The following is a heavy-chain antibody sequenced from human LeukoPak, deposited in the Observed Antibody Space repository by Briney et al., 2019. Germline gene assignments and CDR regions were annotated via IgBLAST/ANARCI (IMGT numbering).Heavy chain of an antibody. CDR3: ARASGWYAYYFDY. D-gene: IGHD6-19*01. CDR1: GGSINNHY. CDR2: IYYSGST. V-gene: IGHV4-59*11. J-gene: IGHJ4*02. Sequence: PSETLSLTCTVSGGSINNHYWSWIRQPPGKGLECIGYIYYSGSTNYNPSLKSRVAISVDTSKNQFSLKLSSVTAADTAVYYCARASGWYAYYFDYWGQGTLVTVSS.